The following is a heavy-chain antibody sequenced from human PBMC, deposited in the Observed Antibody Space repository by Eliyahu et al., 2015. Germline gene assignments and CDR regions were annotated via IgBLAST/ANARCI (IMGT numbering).Heavy chain of an antibody. CDR2: IYSGGSA. J-gene: IGHJ4*02. CDR3: ARVKRFGDSKEIDY. V-gene: IGHV3-66*01. Sequence: EVQLVESGGGLVKPGGSLRLSCAASGFTVSSNYMSWVRQAPGKGLEWVSVIYSGGSAYYADSVKGRFTISRDNSKNTLYLQMNSLRAEDTAVYYCARVKRFGDSKEIDYWGQGTLVTVSS. CDR1: GFTVSSNY. D-gene: IGHD3-10*01.